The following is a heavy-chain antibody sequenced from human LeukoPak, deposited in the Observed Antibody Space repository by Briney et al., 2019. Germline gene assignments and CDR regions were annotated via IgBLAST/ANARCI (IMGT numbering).Heavy chain of an antibody. CDR2: INEDGTEA. CDR1: GFTFSDSW. D-gene: IGHD5-24*01. J-gene: IGHJ4*02. Sequence: GESLRLSCAASGFTFSDSWMTWVRQTPGKGLARVANINEDGTEAYYVDSVRGRFSISRDNAKNSMYLEMNSLRAEDTAVYFCVRDRGWQQFDYWGQGTLVTVSS. CDR3: VRDRGWQQFDY. V-gene: IGHV3-7*01.